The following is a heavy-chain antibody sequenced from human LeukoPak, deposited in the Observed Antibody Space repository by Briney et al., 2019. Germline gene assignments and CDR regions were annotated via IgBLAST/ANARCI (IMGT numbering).Heavy chain of an antibody. Sequence: GGSLRLSCAASGFTFSSYEMNWVRQAPGKGLEWVSYIRSSGSGTYYADSAKGRFTISRDNAKNSLYLQMNSLRADDTAVYYCARDAFHYYGMDVWGQGTTVIVSS. J-gene: IGHJ6*02. CDR3: ARDAFHYYGMDV. CDR1: GFTFSSYE. D-gene: IGHD3-3*02. V-gene: IGHV3-48*03. CDR2: IRSSGSGT.